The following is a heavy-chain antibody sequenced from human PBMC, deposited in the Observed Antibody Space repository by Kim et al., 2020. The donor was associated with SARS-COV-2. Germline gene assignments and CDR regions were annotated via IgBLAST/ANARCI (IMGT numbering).Heavy chain of an antibody. CDR1: GGSFSGYY. Sequence: SETLSLTCAVYGGSFSGYYWSWIRQPPGKGLEWIGEINHSGSTNYNPSLKSRVTISVDTSKNQFSLKLSSVTAADTAVYYCARYSSSSVGVEGMDVWGQG. CDR3: ARYSSSSVGVEGMDV. D-gene: IGHD6-13*01. CDR2: INHSGST. J-gene: IGHJ6*02. V-gene: IGHV4-34*01.